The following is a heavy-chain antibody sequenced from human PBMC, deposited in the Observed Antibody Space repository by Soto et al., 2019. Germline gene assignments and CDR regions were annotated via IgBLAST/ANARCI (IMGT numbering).Heavy chain of an antibody. V-gene: IGHV4-38-2*01. D-gene: IGHD5-12*01. CDR2: IYHRGSP. CDR1: GYSISSGYY. Sequence: ETLSLTCAVSGYSISSGYYWGWIRQPPGKGLELIGSIYHRGSPYYNPPLKSRVTISVATSKNQFSLKLSSVTAADTAVYYCARGGWLRPIDYWGQGTLVTVSS. CDR3: ARGGWLRPIDY. J-gene: IGHJ4*02.